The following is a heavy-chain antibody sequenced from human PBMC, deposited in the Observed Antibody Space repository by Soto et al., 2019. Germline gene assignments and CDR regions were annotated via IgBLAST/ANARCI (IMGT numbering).Heavy chain of an antibody. CDR3: VKFRGRAYHYYYMDV. CDR1: GFSFSTYG. D-gene: IGHD3-16*01. V-gene: IGHV3-23*01. J-gene: IGHJ6*03. CDR2: GGSGGST. Sequence: DVQLLESGGGLAQRGGSLRLSCAASGFSFSTYGMTWVRQAPGKGLEWVSYGGSGGSTYYADSVKGRFTISRDNSKNTLYLQMNSLRAEDTAVYYFVKFRGRAYHYYYMDVWGNGTTVTVSS.